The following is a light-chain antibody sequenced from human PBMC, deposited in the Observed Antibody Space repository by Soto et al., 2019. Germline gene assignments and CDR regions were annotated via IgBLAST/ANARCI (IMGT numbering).Light chain of an antibody. Sequence: EIVLTQSPGTLSLSPGERATLSCRASRSFASSYLAWYQHKPGQAPRLLIYAASIRATGVPDRFSGSGSGTDFTLTISRLEPEDSAVYYCQQYGASPPYTFGQRTKVEIK. CDR2: AAS. CDR3: QQYGASPPYT. CDR1: RSFASSY. V-gene: IGKV3-20*01. J-gene: IGKJ2*01.